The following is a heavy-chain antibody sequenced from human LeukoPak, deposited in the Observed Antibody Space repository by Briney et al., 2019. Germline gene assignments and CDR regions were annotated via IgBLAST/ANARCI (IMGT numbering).Heavy chain of an antibody. J-gene: IGHJ6*02. CDR2: FDPEDGET. CDR1: GYTLTELS. Sequence: ASVKVSCKVSGYTLTELSMHWVRQAPGKGLEWMGGFDPEDGETIYAQKFQGRVTMTEDTSTDTAYMELSSLRSEDTAVYYCATLLAIVATTNAHLVGMDVWGQGTTVTVSS. D-gene: IGHD5-12*01. CDR3: ATLLAIVATTNAHLVGMDV. V-gene: IGHV1-24*01.